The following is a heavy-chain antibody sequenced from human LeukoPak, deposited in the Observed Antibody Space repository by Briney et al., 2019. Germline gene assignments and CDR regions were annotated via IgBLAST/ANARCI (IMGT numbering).Heavy chain of an antibody. Sequence: SVKVSCKASGGTFSSYAISWVRQAPGQGLEWMGGIIPIFGTANYAQKFQGRVTITADESTRTAYMELSSLRSEDTPVYYCARDPVAVEMATITVPDYWGQGTLVTVSS. CDR1: GGTFSSYA. CDR2: IIPIFGTA. J-gene: IGHJ4*02. CDR3: ARDPVAVEMATITVPDY. D-gene: IGHD5-24*01. V-gene: IGHV1-69*13.